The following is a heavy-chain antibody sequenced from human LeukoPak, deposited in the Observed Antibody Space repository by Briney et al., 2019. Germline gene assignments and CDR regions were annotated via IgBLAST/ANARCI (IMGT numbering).Heavy chain of an antibody. D-gene: IGHD1-1*01. CDR1: GGTFSSYA. V-gene: IGHV1-69*06. CDR2: IIPIFGTA. CDR3: AREDWNDWDYYYGMDV. Sequence: SVKVSCKASGGTFSSYAIRWVRQAPGQGLEWMGGIIPIFGTANYAQKFQGRVTITADKSTSTAYMELSSLRSEDTAVYYCAREDWNDWDYYYGMDVWGKGTTVTVSS. J-gene: IGHJ6*04.